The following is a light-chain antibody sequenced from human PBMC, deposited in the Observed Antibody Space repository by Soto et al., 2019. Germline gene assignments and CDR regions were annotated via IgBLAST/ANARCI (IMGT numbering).Light chain of an antibody. CDR2: DAS. J-gene: IGKJ2*01. V-gene: IGKV3-11*01. Sequence: EIVLTQSPATLSFSTGERATLSCMASQNVRNYLGCYQQKPGQAPRLLIYDASNRATGIPGRFSGSGSGTDFTLTIRSLEPEDFAVYYCQQRSNWPPYTFGQGNKLEIK. CDR1: QNVRNY. CDR3: QQRSNWPPYT.